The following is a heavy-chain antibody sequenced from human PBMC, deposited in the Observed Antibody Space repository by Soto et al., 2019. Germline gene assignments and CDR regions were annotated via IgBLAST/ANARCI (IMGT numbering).Heavy chain of an antibody. V-gene: IGHV1-69*01. CDR1: GGTFSSHS. Sequence: VQLMQSGAEVKKPGSSVKVSCKASGGTFSSHSINWVRQAPGQGLEWMGGIITLFGTSNYAQNFQGRVTITADQSTSTAYMELNSLTSXXXAVYYCAREVGYGDFSAALLDWGQGTLVTVSS. J-gene: IGHJ4*02. D-gene: IGHD2-21*02. CDR2: IITLFGTS. CDR3: AREVGYGDFSAALLD.